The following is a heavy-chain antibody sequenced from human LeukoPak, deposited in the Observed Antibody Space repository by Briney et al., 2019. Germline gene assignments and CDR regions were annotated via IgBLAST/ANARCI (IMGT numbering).Heavy chain of an antibody. J-gene: IGHJ4*02. D-gene: IGHD2/OR15-2a*01. CDR3: VKDFGRVRGTPDS. CDR2: ISGSGNGGSI. V-gene: IGHV3-64D*06. CDR1: GFVFSIYT. Sequence: GGSLRLSCSASGFVFSIYTMYWVRQAPGKGPEYASTISGSGNGGSIYYADSVKGRFTISRDDSKSIVYLQMNGPRSEDTAVYYCVKDFGRVRGTPDSWGQGTLVTVSS.